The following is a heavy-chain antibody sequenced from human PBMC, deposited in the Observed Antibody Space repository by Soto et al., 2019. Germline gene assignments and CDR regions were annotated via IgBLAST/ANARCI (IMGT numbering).Heavy chain of an antibody. CDR1: GYTFTSYG. J-gene: IGHJ4*02. Sequence: QVQLVQSGPEVKKPGASVKVSCKASGYTFTSYGISWVRQAPGQGLEWMGWISAYNGNTNYAQKLQGRVTMTTDTATSTAYMGLRSLRSDDTAVYYCARIFGGQYYYGSGTTHPIDYWGQGTLVTVSS. CDR2: ISAYNGNT. CDR3: ARIFGGQYYYGSGTTHPIDY. V-gene: IGHV1-18*01. D-gene: IGHD3-10*01.